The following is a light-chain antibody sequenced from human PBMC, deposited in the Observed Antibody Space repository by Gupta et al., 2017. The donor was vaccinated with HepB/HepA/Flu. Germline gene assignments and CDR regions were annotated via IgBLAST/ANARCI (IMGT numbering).Light chain of an antibody. CDR1: QGISSY. V-gene: IGKV1-9*01. Sequence: DIQLTQSPSVLSASVGDRVTITCRARQGISSYLAWYQQKPGKAPNLLIYGASTWQSGIQSRFSGSGCGKELTLTISSRQQEEFASYYCHQPKNFPLVTFGGGTKVDIK. CDR2: GAS. CDR3: HQPKNFPLVT. J-gene: IGKJ4*01.